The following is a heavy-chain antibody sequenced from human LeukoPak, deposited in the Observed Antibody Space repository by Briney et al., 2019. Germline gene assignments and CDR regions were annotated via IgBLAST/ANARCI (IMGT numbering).Heavy chain of an antibody. D-gene: IGHD6-13*01. Sequence: SVKVSCKASGGTFSSYAISWVRQAPGQGLEWMGGIIPIFGTANYAQKFQGRVTITADESTSTAYMELSSLRSEDTAVYYCARDLVAGSSSWSYDAFDIWGQGTMVTVCS. CDR1: GGTFSSYA. CDR3: ARDLVAGSSSWSYDAFDI. V-gene: IGHV1-69*13. CDR2: IIPIFGTA. J-gene: IGHJ3*02.